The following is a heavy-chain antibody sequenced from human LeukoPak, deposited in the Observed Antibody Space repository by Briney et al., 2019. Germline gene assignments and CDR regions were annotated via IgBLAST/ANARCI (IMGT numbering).Heavy chain of an antibody. V-gene: IGHV4-59*01. J-gene: IGHJ4*02. CDR3: ARGEGAKQSRGVAAGK. CDR2: IYYSGST. CDR1: GGSISSYY. Sequence: SETLSLTCTVSGGSISSYYWSWIRQPPGKGLEWIGYIYYSGSTNYNPSLKSRVTISVDTSKNQFSLKLSSVTAADTAVYYCARGEGAKQSRGVAAGKWGQGTLVTVSS. D-gene: IGHD2-15*01.